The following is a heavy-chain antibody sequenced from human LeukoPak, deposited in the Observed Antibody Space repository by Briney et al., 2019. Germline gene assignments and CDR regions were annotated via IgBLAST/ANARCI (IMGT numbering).Heavy chain of an antibody. CDR3: ARASSVTWGAFDI. Sequence: ASVKVSCKASGYTFSNNDMNWVRQATGQGLEWMGWVTPNSGYTGYAQKFQGRVTITRNTSISTAYMELSSLRSEDTAVYYCARASSVTWGAFDIWGQGTMVTVSS. D-gene: IGHD4-17*01. CDR2: VTPNSGYT. V-gene: IGHV1-8*02. J-gene: IGHJ3*02. CDR1: GYTFSNND.